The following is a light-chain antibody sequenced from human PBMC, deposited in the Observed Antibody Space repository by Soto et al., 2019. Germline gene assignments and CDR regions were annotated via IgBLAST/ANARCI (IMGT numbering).Light chain of an antibody. CDR3: SSYTSGSARYV. CDR1: SSDIGGYNY. Sequence: QSALTQPASVSGSPGQSITISCTGTSSDIGGYNYVSWYLQHPGKAPKLMIYDVSNRPSGVSNRFSASKSGNTASLTISGLQAEDEADYYCSSYTSGSARYVFGGGTQLTVL. CDR2: DVS. J-gene: IGLJ2*01. V-gene: IGLV2-14*03.